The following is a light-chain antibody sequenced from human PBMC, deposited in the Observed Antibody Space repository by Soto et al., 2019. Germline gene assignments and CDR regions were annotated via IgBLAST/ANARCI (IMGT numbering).Light chain of an antibody. V-gene: IGLV2-14*01. J-gene: IGLJ3*02. CDR1: SSDVGGYNY. CDR3: CSFTTSNTWV. Sequence: QSALTQPASVSGSPGQSITISCTGTSSDVGGYNYVSWFQQHPGEAPKLMIYEVSHRPSGVSDRLSGSKSGNTASLTISGLQAEDEADYYCCSFTTSNTWVFGGGTKL. CDR2: EVS.